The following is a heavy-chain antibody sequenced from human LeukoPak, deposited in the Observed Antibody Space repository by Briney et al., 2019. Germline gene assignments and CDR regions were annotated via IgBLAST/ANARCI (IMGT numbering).Heavy chain of an antibody. CDR2: IYYSGTT. CDR1: GGSFSGYY. CDR3: ARDLRMTYGGNRYDAFDI. D-gene: IGHD4-23*01. V-gene: IGHV4-59*01. J-gene: IGHJ3*02. Sequence: SETLSLTCAVYGGSFSGYYWSRIRQPPGKGLEWIGYIYYSGTTNYNPSLKSRVTISVDTSKNQFSLKLSSVTAADTAVYYCARDLRMTYGGNRYDAFDIWGQGTMVTVSS.